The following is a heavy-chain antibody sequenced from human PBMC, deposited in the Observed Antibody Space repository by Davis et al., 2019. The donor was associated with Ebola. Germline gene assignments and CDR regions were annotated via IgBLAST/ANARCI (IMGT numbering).Heavy chain of an antibody. CDR1: GASISSSSYY. CDR2: IYYSGST. D-gene: IGHD2-2*03. J-gene: IGHJ5*02. V-gene: IGHV4-39*01. Sequence: SETLSLTCTVSGASISSSSYYWGWIRQPPGKGLEWTGSIYYSGSTNYNPSLKSRVTISVDTSKNQFSLKLSSVTAADTAVYYCARVRGAGILGYRRFDPWGQGTLVTVSS. CDR3: ARVRGAGILGYRRFDP.